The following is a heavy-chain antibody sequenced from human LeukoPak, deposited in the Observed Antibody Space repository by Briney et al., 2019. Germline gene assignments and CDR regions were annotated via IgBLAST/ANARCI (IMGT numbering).Heavy chain of an antibody. CDR3: AKSMTTVVTHLNS. D-gene: IGHD4-23*01. Sequence: PGGSLRLSCAASGFTFTNYAMAWVRQAPGKGLEWVSATSGSGAGTYYTDSVKGRFTISRDTSKDTLFLQMNSLRAEDTAIYYCAKSMTTVVTHLNSWGQGTLVTVSS. V-gene: IGHV3-23*01. J-gene: IGHJ4*02. CDR2: TSGSGAGT. CDR1: GFTFTNYA.